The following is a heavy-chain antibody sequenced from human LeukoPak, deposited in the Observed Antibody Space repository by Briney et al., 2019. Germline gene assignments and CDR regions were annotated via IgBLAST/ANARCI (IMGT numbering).Heavy chain of an antibody. CDR2: INSDGSST. CDR3: ARSYSNYYYGMDV. Sequence: GGSLRLSCAASGFTFSSYWMHWVRQAPGKGLVWVSRINSDGSSTSYADSVKGRFTISRDNAKNTLYLQMNSLRAEDTAVYYCARSYSNYYYGMDVWGQGTTVTVSS. D-gene: IGHD4-11*01. CDR1: GFTFSSYW. J-gene: IGHJ6*02. V-gene: IGHV3-74*01.